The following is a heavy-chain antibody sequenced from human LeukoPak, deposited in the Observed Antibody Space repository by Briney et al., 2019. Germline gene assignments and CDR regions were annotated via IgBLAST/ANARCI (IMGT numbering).Heavy chain of an antibody. Sequence: ASVKVSCKASGGTFSSYAISWVRQAPGQGLEWMGWISAYNGNTNYAQKLQGRVTMTTDTSTSTAYMELRSLRSDDTAVYYCARDKAGRDTAMVTLFDYWGQGTLVTVSS. CDR1: GGTFSSYA. J-gene: IGHJ4*02. CDR2: ISAYNGNT. V-gene: IGHV1-18*01. D-gene: IGHD5-18*01. CDR3: ARDKAGRDTAMVTLFDY.